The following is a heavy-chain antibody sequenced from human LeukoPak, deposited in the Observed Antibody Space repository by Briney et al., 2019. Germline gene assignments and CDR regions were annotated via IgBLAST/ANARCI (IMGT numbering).Heavy chain of an antibody. Sequence: ASVKVSCKASGYTFSDYYLLWVRQAPGQGLEWMGWINPNSGATDYAQSFQARVTMTRDTSIDTGSMELTGLTYDDTAVYYCARGRRILGGPENAGDFFDFWGQGTLVTVSS. CDR2: INPNSGAT. CDR1: GYTFSDYY. CDR3: ARGRRILGGPENAGDFFDF. J-gene: IGHJ4*01. D-gene: IGHD7-27*01. V-gene: IGHV1-2*02.